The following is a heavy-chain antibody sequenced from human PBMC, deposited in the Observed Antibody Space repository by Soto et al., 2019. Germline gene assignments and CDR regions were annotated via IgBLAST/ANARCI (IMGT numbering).Heavy chain of an antibody. D-gene: IGHD3-10*01. V-gene: IGHV4-59*08. CDR1: GGSISSYY. CDR3: ARSQSHFYGSGSPIILFDY. Sequence: SETLSLTCTVSGGSISSYYWSWIRQPPGKGLEWIGYIYYSRSTNYNPSLKSRVTISVDTSKNQFSLKLSSVTAADTAVYYCARSQSHFYGSGSPIILFDYWGQGTLVTVSS. J-gene: IGHJ4*02. CDR2: IYYSRST.